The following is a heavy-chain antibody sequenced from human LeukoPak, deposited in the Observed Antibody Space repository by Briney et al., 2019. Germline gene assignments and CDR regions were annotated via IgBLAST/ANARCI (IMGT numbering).Heavy chain of an antibody. Sequence: GGSLRLSCAASGFTFSDYYMSWIRQAPGKGLEGVSYISSSGSTICYADSVKGRFTISRDNAKNSLYLQVNSLRAEDTAVYYCARGYYDSSGLDYWGQGTLVTVSS. CDR3: ARGYYDSSGLDY. CDR1: GFTFSDYY. J-gene: IGHJ4*02. V-gene: IGHV3-11*01. CDR2: ISSSGSTI. D-gene: IGHD3-22*01.